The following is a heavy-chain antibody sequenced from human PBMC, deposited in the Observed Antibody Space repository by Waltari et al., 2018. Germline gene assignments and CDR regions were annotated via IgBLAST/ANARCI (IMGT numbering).Heavy chain of an antibody. Sequence: QVQLQQWGAGLLKPSETLSLTCAVYGGSFSGYYWSWIRQPPGKGLEWIGEINHSGSTNYNPDLKSRVTISVDTSKNQFSLKLSSVTAADTAVYYCARGRSGYYYGSRGNWFDPWGQGTLVTVSS. J-gene: IGHJ5*02. CDR3: ARGRSGYYYGSRGNWFDP. CDR2: INHSGST. V-gene: IGHV4-34*01. CDR1: GGSFSGYY. D-gene: IGHD3-10*01.